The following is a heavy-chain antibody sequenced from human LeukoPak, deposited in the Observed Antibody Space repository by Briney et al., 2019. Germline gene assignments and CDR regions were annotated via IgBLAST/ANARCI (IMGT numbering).Heavy chain of an antibody. Sequence: SLRLSCAASGFTFDDYAMHWVRQAPGKGLEWVSGISWNSGSIGYADSVKGRFTISRDNAKNSLYLQMNSLRAEDMALYYCAKDGDVRYCSGGSCHLGGGYFDYWGQGTLVTVSS. J-gene: IGHJ4*02. V-gene: IGHV3-9*03. CDR3: AKDGDVRYCSGGSCHLGGGYFDY. CDR2: ISWNSGSI. D-gene: IGHD2-15*01. CDR1: GFTFDDYA.